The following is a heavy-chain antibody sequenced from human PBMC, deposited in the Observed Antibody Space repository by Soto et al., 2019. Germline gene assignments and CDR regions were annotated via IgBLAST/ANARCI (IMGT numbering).Heavy chain of an antibody. CDR2: IIPVVGTT. Sequence: QVQLVQSGAEVKKPGSSVKVSCTASGDTFTTNSLNWVRQAPGQGLEWMGGIIPVVGTTKYAQKYQDRVTITGDKSTNTAYMELSSLRSDDTAVYYCARGLLYATTYFDYWRQGTPVTVSS. J-gene: IGHJ4*02. V-gene: IGHV1-69*06. D-gene: IGHD2-8*01. CDR3: ARGLLYATTYFDY. CDR1: GDTFTTNS.